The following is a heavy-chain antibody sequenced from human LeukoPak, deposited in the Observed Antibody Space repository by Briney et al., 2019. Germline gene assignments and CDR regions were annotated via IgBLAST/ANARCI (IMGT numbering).Heavy chain of an antibody. V-gene: IGHV4-30-4*01. CDR2: IYYSGST. Sequence: SETLSLTCTVSGGSISSGDYSWSWIRQPPGKGLEWIGYIYYSGSTYYNPSLKSRVTISVDTSKNQFSLKLSSVTAADTAVYYCARVRYYDSSGYYYDFLLDYWGQGTLVTVSS. D-gene: IGHD3-22*01. J-gene: IGHJ4*02. CDR3: ARVRYYDSSGYYYDFLLDY. CDR1: GGSISSGDYS.